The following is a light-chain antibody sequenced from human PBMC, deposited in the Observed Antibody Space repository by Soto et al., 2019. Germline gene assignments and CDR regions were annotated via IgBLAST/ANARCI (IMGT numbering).Light chain of an antibody. V-gene: IGLV1-47*01. CDR2: RNS. CDR3: ASWDYSLSGFVV. Sequence: QSVLTQPPSASGTPGQRVTISCSGSSSNIGGNYVFWYQQLQGTAPKVLMYRNSQRPSGVPDRFSVSKSGTSATLAISGSRSEAEADYYCASWDYSLSGFVVFGAGTKLTVL. J-gene: IGLJ2*01. CDR1: SSNIGGNY.